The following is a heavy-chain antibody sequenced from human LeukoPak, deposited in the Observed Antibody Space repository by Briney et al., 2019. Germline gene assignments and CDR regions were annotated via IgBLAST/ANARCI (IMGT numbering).Heavy chain of an antibody. J-gene: IGHJ4*02. CDR2: IYYSGST. V-gene: IGHV4-39*02. D-gene: IGHD6-13*01. CDR1: GGSISSSSYY. Sequence: PSETLSLTCTVSGGSISSSSYYWGWIRQPPGKGLEWIGSIYYSGSTYYNPSLKSRVTISVDTSKNQFSLKLSSVTAADTAVYYCAKDNGEYTGYSSSWYTPDYWGQGTLVTVSS. CDR3: AKDNGEYTGYSSSWYTPDY.